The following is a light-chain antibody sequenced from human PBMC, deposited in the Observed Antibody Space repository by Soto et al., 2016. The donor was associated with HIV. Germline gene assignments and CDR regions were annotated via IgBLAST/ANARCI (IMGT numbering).Light chain of an antibody. CDR2: QDT. CDR3: QAWDSSTVV. V-gene: IGLV3-1*01. J-gene: IGLJ2*01. CDR1: KLGDKY. Sequence: SYELSQPPSVSVSPGQTASITCSGDKLGDKYVCWYQQKPGQSPVLVIYQDTKRPSGIPERFSGSNSGNTATLTISGTQAMDEADYYCQAWDSSTVVFGGGTKLTVL.